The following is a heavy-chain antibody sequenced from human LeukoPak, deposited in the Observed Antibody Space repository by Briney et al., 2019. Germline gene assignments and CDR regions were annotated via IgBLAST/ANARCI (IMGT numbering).Heavy chain of an antibody. D-gene: IGHD6-13*01. CDR2: IIPILGIA. CDR3: ARDKEQLGLFDY. J-gene: IGHJ4*02. V-gene: IGHV1-69*04. CDR1: GGTFSSYA. Sequence: SVTVSFKASGGTFSSYAISWVRQAPGQGLEWMGRIIPILGIANYAQKFQGRVTITTDKSTSTAYMELSSLRSEDTAVYYCARDKEQLGLFDYGGQGTLVTVSA.